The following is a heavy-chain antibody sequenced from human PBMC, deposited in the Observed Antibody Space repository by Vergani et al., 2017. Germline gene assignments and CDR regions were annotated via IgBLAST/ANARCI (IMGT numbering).Heavy chain of an antibody. J-gene: IGHJ3*02. CDR2: ISSSSSTI. CDR1: GFTFSSYS. Sequence: EVQLVESGGGLVQPGGSLRLSCAASGFTFSSYSMNWVRQAPGKGLEWVSYISSSSSTIYYADSVKGRFTISRYNAKNSLYLQMNSLRDEDTAVYYCASLEDQSHIVVVTATHWGAFDIWGQGTMVTVSS. D-gene: IGHD2-21*02. CDR3: ASLEDQSHIVVVTATHWGAFDI. V-gene: IGHV3-48*02.